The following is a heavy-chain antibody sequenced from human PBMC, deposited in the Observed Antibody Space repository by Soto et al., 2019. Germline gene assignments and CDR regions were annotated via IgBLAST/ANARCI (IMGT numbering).Heavy chain of an antibody. CDR3: EREPRLRSSDWSYYVDF. J-gene: IGHJ4*02. CDR1: GFTLSSYS. CDR2: ISGSGGTI. V-gene: IGHV3-48*02. Sequence: EVQLVESGGGLVQPGGSPRLSCAASGFTLSSYSMHWVHQAPGKGLEWVSYISGSGGTIYYADSVKGRFTISRDNAKNSLSVQMNSLRDEDTAVYFFEREPRLRSSDWSYYVDFWGQGTRVTVSS. D-gene: IGHD6-19*01.